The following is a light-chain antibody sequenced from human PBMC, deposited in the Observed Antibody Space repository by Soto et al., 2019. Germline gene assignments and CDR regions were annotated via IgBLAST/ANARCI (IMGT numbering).Light chain of an antibody. CDR1: SGSVSTSYY. Sequence: QTVVTQAPSFSVSPGRTVTLTCGLSSGSVSTSYYPSWYQQTPGQAPRTLIYNTNTRSSGVPDRFSGSILGNKAALTITGAQADDESDYYCVLYMGSGTWVFGGGTQLTVL. CDR3: VLYMGSGTWV. J-gene: IGLJ3*02. V-gene: IGLV8-61*01. CDR2: NTN.